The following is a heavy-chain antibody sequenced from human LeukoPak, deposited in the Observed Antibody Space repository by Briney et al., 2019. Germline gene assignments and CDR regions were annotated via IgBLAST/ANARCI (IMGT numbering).Heavy chain of an antibody. CDR2: IWYDGSSE. D-gene: IGHD3-9*01. CDR3: ARDSYDILTGYYSGPDY. V-gene: IGHV3-33*01. CDR1: GFTFSSFG. Sequence: GGSLRLSCAASGFTFSSFGMHWVRQAPGKGLEWVTLIWYDGSSEYYADSVKGRFTISRDNSKNRLYPQINSLRVEDTAVYYCARDSYDILTGYYSGPDYWGQGTLVTVSS. J-gene: IGHJ4*02.